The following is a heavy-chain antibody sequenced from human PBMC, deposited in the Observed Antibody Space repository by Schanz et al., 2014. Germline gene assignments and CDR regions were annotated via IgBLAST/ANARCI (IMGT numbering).Heavy chain of an antibody. CDR1: GFTFSSYA. V-gene: IGHV3-64*04. J-gene: IGHJ4*02. D-gene: IGHD1-1*01. Sequence: VQLVESGGYLVQPGGSLRLSCSASGFTFSSYAMHWVRQASGKGLEYVSAITRSGGGTYYSDSVKGRFTISRDNSKNTLYLQMNSLRADDTAVYFCARAHGNNWYGKGLDYWGQGTLVTVSS. CDR3: ARAHGNNWYGKGLDY. CDR2: ITRSGGGT.